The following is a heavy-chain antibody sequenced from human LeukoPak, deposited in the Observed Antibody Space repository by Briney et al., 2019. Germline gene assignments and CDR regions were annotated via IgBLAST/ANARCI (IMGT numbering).Heavy chain of an antibody. CDR2: IYNSGST. CDR1: GGSISSSTYY. CDR3: ARQAYSSNLGWFDP. J-gene: IGHJ5*02. D-gene: IGHD6-13*01. Sequence: SQTLSLTCSVSGGSISSSTYYWGWIRQPPGKGLEWIGNIYNSGSTYNNPSLKSRVTISVDTSKNQFSLKLSSVTAADTAVYYCARQAYSSNLGWFDPWGQGTLVTVSS. V-gene: IGHV4-39*01.